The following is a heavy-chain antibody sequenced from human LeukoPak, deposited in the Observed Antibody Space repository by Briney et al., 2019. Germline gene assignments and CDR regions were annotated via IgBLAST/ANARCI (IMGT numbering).Heavy chain of an antibody. V-gene: IGHV1-69*13. Sequence: ASVKVSCKASGGIFSSYAISWVRQAPGQGLEWMGGTIPIFGTANYAQKFQGRVTITADESTSTAYMELSSLRSEDTAVYYCARAPVIFVRQPLGGNAFDIWGQGTTVTVSS. CDR2: TIPIFGTA. CDR1: GGIFSSYA. J-gene: IGHJ3*02. CDR3: ARAPVIFVRQPLGGNAFDI. D-gene: IGHD3-16*02.